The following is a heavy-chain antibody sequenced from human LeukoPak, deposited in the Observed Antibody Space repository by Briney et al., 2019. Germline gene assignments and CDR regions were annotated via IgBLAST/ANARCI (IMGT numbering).Heavy chain of an antibody. Sequence: GGSLRLSCAASGFTFSSYEMSWVRQAPGKGLEWVSVISGSGDNTNYADSVKGRFTISRDNFKDTLYLQMNSLRADDTAVYYCAKVRDYGDCDYWGQGTLVTVSS. V-gene: IGHV3-23*01. J-gene: IGHJ4*02. CDR2: ISGSGDNT. CDR1: GFTFSSYE. CDR3: AKVRDYGDCDY. D-gene: IGHD3-16*01.